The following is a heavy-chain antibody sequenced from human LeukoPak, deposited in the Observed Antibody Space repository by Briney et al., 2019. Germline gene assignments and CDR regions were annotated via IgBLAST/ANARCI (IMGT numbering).Heavy chain of an antibody. D-gene: IGHD3-9*01. Sequence: GGSLRLSCAASGFTFSNYAMNWVRQAPGKGLEWVSGISGSGGNTYYADSVKGRFTISRDNSKNTLYLQMNSLRAEDTAVYYCAKVRYVGFYFDYWGQGTLVTVSS. CDR1: GFTFSNYA. CDR3: AKVRYVGFYFDY. CDR2: ISGSGGNT. J-gene: IGHJ4*02. V-gene: IGHV3-23*01.